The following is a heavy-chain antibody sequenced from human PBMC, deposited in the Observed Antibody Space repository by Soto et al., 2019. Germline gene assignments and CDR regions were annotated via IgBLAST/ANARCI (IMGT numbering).Heavy chain of an antibody. D-gene: IGHD1-26*01. V-gene: IGHV4-4*07. CDR2: IYTSGST. J-gene: IGHJ6*02. Sequence: QVQLQESGPGLVKPSETLSLTCTVSGGSISSYYWSWIRQPAGKGLEWIGRIYTSGSTNYNPSLKSRVTMSVDTSKNQFSLKLSSVTAEDTAVYYCARDGEGELLHYYYGMDVWGQGTTVTVAS. CDR1: GGSISSYY. CDR3: ARDGEGELLHYYYGMDV.